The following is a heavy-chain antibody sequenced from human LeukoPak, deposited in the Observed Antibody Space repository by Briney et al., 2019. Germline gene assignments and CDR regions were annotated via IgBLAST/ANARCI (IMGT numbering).Heavy chain of an antibody. CDR2: IRYDGSNK. V-gene: IGHV3-30*02. CDR3: ATPYYYGSGSRYCFDY. Sequence: GGSLRLSCAASGFTFSSYGMHWVRQAPGKGLEWVAFIRYDGSNKYYADSVKGRFTTSRDNSKNTLYLQMNSLRAEDTAVYYCATPYYYGSGSRYCFDYWGQGTLVTVSS. CDR1: GFTFSSYG. D-gene: IGHD3-10*01. J-gene: IGHJ4*02.